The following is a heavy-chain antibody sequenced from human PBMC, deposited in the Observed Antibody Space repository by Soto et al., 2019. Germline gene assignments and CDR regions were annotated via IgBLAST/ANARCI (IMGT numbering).Heavy chain of an antibody. D-gene: IGHD3-3*01. V-gene: IGHV1-18*01. CDR1: RYTFTTYG. CDR3: AVVFGVVDRSDY. Sequence: ASVKVSCKASRYTFTTYGFSWVRQAPGQGLEWMGGISPHNDNASYAQKLQGRVTITADESTSTAYMELSSLRSEDTAVYYCAVVFGVVDRSDYWGQGTLVTVSS. CDR2: ISPHNDNA. J-gene: IGHJ4*02.